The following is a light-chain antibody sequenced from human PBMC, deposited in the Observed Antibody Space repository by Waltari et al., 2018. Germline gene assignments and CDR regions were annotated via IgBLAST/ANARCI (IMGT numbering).Light chain of an antibody. Sequence: QSVLTQPPSASGTPGQRVTIPCSGSSSNIGSNTVNWYQQPPGTAPKLLIYSNHQRPSGVPDRFSGSKSGTSASLAISGLQSEDEADYYCAAWDDSLNGHVVFGGGTKLTVL. V-gene: IGLV1-44*01. CDR3: AAWDDSLNGHVV. CDR2: SNH. J-gene: IGLJ2*01. CDR1: SSNIGSNT.